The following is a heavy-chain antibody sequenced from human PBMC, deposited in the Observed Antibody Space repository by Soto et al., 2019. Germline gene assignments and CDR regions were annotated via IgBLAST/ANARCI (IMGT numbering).Heavy chain of an antibody. CDR2: IHHSGST. Sequence: SETLSLTCALYGGSFDGYYWSCIRQSPGKGLEWIGEIHHSGSTKYNPSLKSRVSLSVDTSTKQFSLKMTSMTAADRGVYYCARITFLFDSGAHYYVPDYWGHGILVNVSS. V-gene: IGHV4-34*01. CDR1: GGSFDGYY. J-gene: IGHJ4*01. CDR3: ARITFLFDSGAHYYVPDY. D-gene: IGHD3-16*01.